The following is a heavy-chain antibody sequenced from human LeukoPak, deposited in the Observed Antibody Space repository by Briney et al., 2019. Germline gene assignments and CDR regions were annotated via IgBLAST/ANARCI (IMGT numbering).Heavy chain of an antibody. CDR1: GFTFSNYW. D-gene: IGHD4-17*01. Sequence: GGSLRLSCAASGFTFSNYWVSWVRQAPGKGLEWVANIKQDGSDKYYVDSVRGRFTISRDNAKNSLYLQMNSLRAEDTAVYYCAKKMTTVTTHGAFDIWGQGTMVTVSS. V-gene: IGHV3-7*03. CDR2: IKQDGSDK. CDR3: AKKMTTVTTHGAFDI. J-gene: IGHJ3*02.